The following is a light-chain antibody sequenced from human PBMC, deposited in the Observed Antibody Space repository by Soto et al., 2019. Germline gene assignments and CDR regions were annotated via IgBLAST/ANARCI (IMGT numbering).Light chain of an antibody. CDR2: GAS. V-gene: IGKV3-20*01. CDR1: QSVTSSC. CDR3: QQYGSSPRT. Sequence: EMVLTRSPGSQYLSPGERATLSCRASQSVTSSCLAWYQQKPGQAHRLLIYGASSRATGIPDRFSGSGSGTDFTLTISGLEPEDFAVYYCQQYGSSPRTLGQGTKVDIK. J-gene: IGKJ1*01.